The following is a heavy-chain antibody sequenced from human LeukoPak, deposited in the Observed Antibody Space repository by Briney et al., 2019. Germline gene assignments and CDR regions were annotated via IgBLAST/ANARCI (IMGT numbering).Heavy chain of an antibody. CDR3: ARGKSYGYSSGWYKPYWFDP. Sequence: SETLSLTCTVSGGSISSYYWSWIRQPAGKGLEWIGRIYTSGSTNYNPSLKSRVTISVDTSKNQFSLKLSSVTAADTAVYYCARGKSYGYSSGWYKPYWFDPWGQGTLVTVSS. J-gene: IGHJ5*02. CDR1: GGSISSYY. CDR2: IYTSGST. V-gene: IGHV4-4*07. D-gene: IGHD6-19*01.